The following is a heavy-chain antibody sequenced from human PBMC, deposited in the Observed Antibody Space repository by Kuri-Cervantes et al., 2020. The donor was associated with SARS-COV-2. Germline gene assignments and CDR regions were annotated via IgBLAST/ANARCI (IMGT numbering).Heavy chain of an antibody. CDR1: GFTFSSYA. CDR3: ARESSGPFDY. Sequence: GGSLRLSCAASGFTFSSYAMHWVRQAPGKGLEWVAVISYDGSNKYYADSVKGRFTISRDNSKNTLYLRMNSLRAEDTAVYYCARESSGPFDYWGQGTLVTVSS. J-gene: IGHJ4*02. D-gene: IGHD6-19*01. CDR2: ISYDGSNK. V-gene: IGHV3-30*04.